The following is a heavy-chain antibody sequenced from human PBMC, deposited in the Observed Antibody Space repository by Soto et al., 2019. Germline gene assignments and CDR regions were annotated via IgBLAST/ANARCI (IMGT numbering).Heavy chain of an antibody. CDR2: ISSRGDNT. D-gene: IGHD2-21*02. V-gene: IGHV3-23*01. CDR3: AKCDWVFVETCNYFFDY. Sequence: EVQLLESGGGLVQPGGSLRLSCAASGFTFSNYAMSWVRQAPGKGLEWISAISSRGDNTHHADSVRGRFTISRDNSKKMLYLVMSTRRAEDAAVYYCAKCDWVFVETCNYFFDYWGPGNLVNVSS. CDR1: GFTFSNYA. J-gene: IGHJ4*02.